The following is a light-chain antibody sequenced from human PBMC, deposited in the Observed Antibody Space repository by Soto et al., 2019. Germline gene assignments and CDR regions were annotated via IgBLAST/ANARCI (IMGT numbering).Light chain of an antibody. V-gene: IGKV2-28*01. CDR1: QSLLHNNGYNY. J-gene: IGKJ1*01. CDR2: LGS. Sequence: DIVMTQSPLSLPVTPGQPASISCRSSQSLLHNNGYNYLDWYLQKPGQSPQLLIYLGSNRASGVPDRFSGSGSGTDFTLKISRVEAEDVGVYYCMQALHTRTFGHGTKVDIK. CDR3: MQALHTRT.